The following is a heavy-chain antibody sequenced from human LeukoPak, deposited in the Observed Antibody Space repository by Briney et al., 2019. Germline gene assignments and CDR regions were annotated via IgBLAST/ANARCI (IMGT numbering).Heavy chain of an antibody. V-gene: IGHV4-34*01. Sequence: SETLSLTCAVYGGSFSGYYWSWIRQPPGKGLEWIGEINHSGSTNYNPSLKSRVTISVDTSKNQFSLKLSSVTAADTAVYYCARGSHPYLAARRGFDYWGQGTLVTVSS. CDR3: ARGSHPYLAARRGFDY. D-gene: IGHD6-6*01. CDR2: INHSGST. J-gene: IGHJ4*02. CDR1: GGSFSGYY.